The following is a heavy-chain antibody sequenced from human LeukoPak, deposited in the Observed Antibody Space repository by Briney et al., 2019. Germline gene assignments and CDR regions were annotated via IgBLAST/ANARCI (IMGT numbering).Heavy chain of an antibody. J-gene: IGHJ4*02. D-gene: IGHD3-10*01. V-gene: IGHV3-23*01. CDR3: ARVTYGSGTYGAFDY. CDR2: ISGSGDNT. Sequence: GGSLRLSRAASGFTFSSHGMSWVRQAPGKGLEWVSTISGSGDNTYYADSVKGRFTISRDNSKNTLYLQMNSLRAEDTAVYYCARVTYGSGTYGAFDYWGQGTLVTVSS. CDR1: GFTFSSHG.